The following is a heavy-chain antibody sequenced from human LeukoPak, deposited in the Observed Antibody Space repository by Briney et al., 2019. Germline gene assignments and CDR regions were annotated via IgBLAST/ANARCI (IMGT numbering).Heavy chain of an antibody. CDR2: IYPGDSDT. V-gene: IGHV5-51*01. CDR3: ARYGPITMVRGVVDAFDI. J-gene: IGHJ3*02. Sequence: GESLKISCKGSGYSFTSYCIGWVRQMPGKGLEWMGIIYPGDSDTRYSPSFQGQVTISADNSISTAYLQWRSLKASDTAMYSCARYGPITMVRGVVDAFDIWGQGTMVTVSS. CDR1: GYSFTSYC. D-gene: IGHD3-10*01.